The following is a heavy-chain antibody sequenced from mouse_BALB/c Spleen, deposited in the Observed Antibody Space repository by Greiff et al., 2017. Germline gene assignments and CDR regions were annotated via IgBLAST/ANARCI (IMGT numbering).Heavy chain of an antibody. CDR1: GYAFSSYW. V-gene: IGHV1-87*01. CDR3: ARDGGNYVRYAMDY. Sequence: QVQLQQSGAELVRPGSSVKISCKASGYAFSSYWMQWVKQRPGQGLEWIGAIYPGDGDTRYTQKFKGKATLTADKSSSTAYMQLSSLASEDSAVYYCARDGGNYVRYAMDYWGQGTSVTVSS. J-gene: IGHJ4*01. D-gene: IGHD1-1*02. CDR2: IYPGDGDT.